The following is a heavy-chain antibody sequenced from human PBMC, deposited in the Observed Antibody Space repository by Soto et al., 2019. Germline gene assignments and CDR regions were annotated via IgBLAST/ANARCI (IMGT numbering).Heavy chain of an antibody. D-gene: IGHD1-26*01. J-gene: IGHJ3*02. Sequence: QVQLVESGGGVVQPGRSLRLSCAASGFTFSSYGMHWVRQAPGKGLEWVAVISYDGSNKYYADSVKGRVTISRDNSKNALYLQMNSLRAEDSAVYYCAKDPGGSYYLYAFDIWGDGTMVTVSS. V-gene: IGHV3-30*18. CDR1: GFTFSSYG. CDR2: ISYDGSNK. CDR3: AKDPGGSYYLYAFDI.